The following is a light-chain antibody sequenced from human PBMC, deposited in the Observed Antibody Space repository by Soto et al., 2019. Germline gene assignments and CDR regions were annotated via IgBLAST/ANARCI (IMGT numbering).Light chain of an antibody. V-gene: IGKV3-11*01. Sequence: EIVLTQSPVTLSLSPGERATHSCRASQSVSSTLAWYQQKPGQAPRLLIYDASNTATGIPARFSGSGSGTDFTLTISSLEPEDFAIYYCQQRSSSFTFGQGTRLETK. J-gene: IGKJ5*01. CDR1: QSVSST. CDR2: DAS. CDR3: QQRSSSFT.